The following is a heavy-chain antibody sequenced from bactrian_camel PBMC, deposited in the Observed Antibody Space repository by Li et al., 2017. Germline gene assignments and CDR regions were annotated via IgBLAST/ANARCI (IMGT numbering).Heavy chain of an antibody. V-gene: IGHV3S54*01. CDR3: AAKSPGGGWYSPGSYNY. Sequence: HVQLVESGGGSVQAGGSLKLACAASEYYRTHRMGWIRQSPGNEREVLAAIYTRDGTAHYADSVKGRFTISHDNANDTTFLQMNSPMPEDSAMYYCAAKSPGGGWYSPGSYNYWGQGTQVTVS. CDR1: EYYRTHR. D-gene: IGHD6*01. J-gene: IGHJ4*01. CDR2: IYTRDGTA.